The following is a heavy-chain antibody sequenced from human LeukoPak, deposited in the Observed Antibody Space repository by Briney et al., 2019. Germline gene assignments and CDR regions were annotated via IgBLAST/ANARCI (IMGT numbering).Heavy chain of an antibody. CDR2: INQSGST. D-gene: IGHD3-10*01. CDR3: ARGPGSGSYFAWFDS. CDR1: GGSFSGYY. V-gene: IGHV4-34*01. Sequence: SETLSLTCAVYGGSFSGYYWNWIRQPPGKGLEWIGEINQSGSTKYNPSFESRVTISVDTSKNQLSLKLSSVTAADTVVYYCARGPGSGSYFAWFDSWGQGALVTVSS. J-gene: IGHJ5*01.